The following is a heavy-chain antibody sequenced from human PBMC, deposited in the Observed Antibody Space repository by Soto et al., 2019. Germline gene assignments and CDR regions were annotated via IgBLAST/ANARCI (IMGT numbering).Heavy chain of an antibody. D-gene: IGHD6-13*01. CDR3: ARAQPSSGSWKHPFDI. CDR1: GYTFTSYY. Sequence: ASVKVSCKASGYTFTSYYMYCVRQAPGQGLEWMGIVNPSGGSTNYAQKFQGRVTMTRDTSTSTVYMELSSLKSEDTAVYYCARAQPSSGSWKHPFDIWGLGTMVTVSS. J-gene: IGHJ3*02. V-gene: IGHV1-46*01. CDR2: VNPSGGST.